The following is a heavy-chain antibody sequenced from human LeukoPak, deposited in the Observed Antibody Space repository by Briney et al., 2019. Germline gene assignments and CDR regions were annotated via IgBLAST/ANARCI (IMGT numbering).Heavy chain of an antibody. CDR2: ISGSGGST. CDR1: DFTFSNYV. V-gene: IGHV3-23*01. Sequence: GGSLTLSCAASDFTFSNYVMSWVRQAPGKGLEWVSTISGSGGSTYYADSVKGRFTISRDNSKNTLYLQMNSLRAEDTAVYYCAKASSSSWCVLGNWGQGTVLTVSS. J-gene: IGHJ4*02. D-gene: IGHD6-13*01. CDR3: AKASSSSWCVLGN.